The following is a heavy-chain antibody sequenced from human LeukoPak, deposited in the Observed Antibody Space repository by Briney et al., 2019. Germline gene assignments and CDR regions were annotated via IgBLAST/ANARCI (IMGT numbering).Heavy chain of an antibody. D-gene: IGHD2-15*01. V-gene: IGHV4-31*03. CDR2: IFYSGNT. Sequence: SETLSLTCTVSGGSISSGAYYWSWIRQHPGKGLEWIGYIFYSGNTYYNPSLKRRVTISVDTSKNQFSLTLSSVTAADTAVYYCARARDCSGGTCYQFNWFDPWGQGTLVTVSS. CDR3: ARARDCSGGTCYQFNWFDP. J-gene: IGHJ5*02. CDR1: GGSISSGAYY.